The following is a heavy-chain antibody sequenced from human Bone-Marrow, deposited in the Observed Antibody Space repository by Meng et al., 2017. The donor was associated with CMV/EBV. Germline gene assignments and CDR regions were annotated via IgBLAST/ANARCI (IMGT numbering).Heavy chain of an antibody. CDR3: ARGGITHNWFDP. CDR2: ISAYNGNT. CDR1: GYTFTSYG. J-gene: IGHJ5*02. Sequence: ASVKVSCKASGYTFTSYGISWVRQAPGQGLEWMGWISAYNGNTKYAQKLQGRVTMTTDTSTSTAYMELSSLRSEDTAVYYCARGGITHNWFDPWGQGTLVTVSS. D-gene: IGHD1-20*01. V-gene: IGHV1-18*01.